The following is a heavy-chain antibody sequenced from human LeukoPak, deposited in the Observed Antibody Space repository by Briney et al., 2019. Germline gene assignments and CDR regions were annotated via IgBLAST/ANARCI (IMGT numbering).Heavy chain of an antibody. V-gene: IGHV4-39*07. CDR2: IYYSGST. D-gene: IGHD5-18*01. Sequence: SETLSLTCTVSGGSISSSSYYWGWIRQPPGKGLEWIGSIYYSGSTYYNPSLKCRVTISVDTSKNQFSLKLSSVTAADTAVYYCARSGYSYGYFWGQGTLVTVSS. CDR1: GGSISSSSYY. J-gene: IGHJ4*02. CDR3: ARSGYSYGYF.